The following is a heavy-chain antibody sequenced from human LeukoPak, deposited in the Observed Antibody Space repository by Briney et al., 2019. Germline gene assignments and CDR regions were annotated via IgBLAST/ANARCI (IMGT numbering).Heavy chain of an antibody. D-gene: IGHD3-22*01. CDR1: GFTFYDDA. V-gene: IGHV3-9*01. CDR3: AKDSSGYYYDYFDY. Sequence: TGGSLRLSCAASGFTFYDDAMHWVRQAPGEGLEWGSGISWNRGSIVYADSVKGRFTTSRDSAKNSLYLQMNSLRAEDTALYYCAKDSSGYYYDYFDYWGQGTLVTVSS. J-gene: IGHJ4*02. CDR2: ISWNRGSI.